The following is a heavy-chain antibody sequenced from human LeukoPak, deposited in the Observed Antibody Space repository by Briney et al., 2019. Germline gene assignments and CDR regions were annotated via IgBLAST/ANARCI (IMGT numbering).Heavy chain of an antibody. D-gene: IGHD3-22*01. CDR1: GGSISSGGYY. CDR2: IYYSGSS. V-gene: IGHV4-31*03. Sequence: SETLSLTCTVSGGSISSGGYYWSWIRQHPGKGLEWIGYIYYSGSSYYNPSLKSRVTISVDTSKNQFSLKLSSVTAADTAVYYCARVGSYYYDSSGYYFDYWGQGTLVTVSP. J-gene: IGHJ4*02. CDR3: ARVGSYYYDSSGYYFDY.